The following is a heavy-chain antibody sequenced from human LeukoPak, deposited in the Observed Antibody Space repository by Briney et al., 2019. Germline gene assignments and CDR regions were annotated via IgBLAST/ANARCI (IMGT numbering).Heavy chain of an antibody. CDR2: ISGSGGST. J-gene: IGHJ4*02. V-gene: IGHV3-23*01. CDR3: ARGRTIFGVVTNFDY. Sequence: GGSLRLSCAASGFTFSSYAMSWVRQAPGKGLEWVSAISGSGGSTYYADSVKGRFTISRDNSKNTLYLQMNSLRAEDTAVYYCARGRTIFGVVTNFDYWGQGTLVTVSS. D-gene: IGHD3-3*01. CDR1: GFTFSSYA.